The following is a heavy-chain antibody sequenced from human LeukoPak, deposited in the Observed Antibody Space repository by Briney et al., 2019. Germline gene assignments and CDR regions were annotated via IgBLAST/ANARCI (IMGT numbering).Heavy chain of an antibody. CDR2: ISSSSIYI. V-gene: IGHV3-21*01. CDR3: ARANSGSYPFDY. Sequence: GGSLRLSCAASGFTFSSYSMNWVRQAPGKGLEWVSSISSSSIYIYYADSVKGRFTISRDNAKNSLYLQMNSLGAEDTAVYYCARANSGSYPFDYWGQGTLVTVSS. D-gene: IGHD1-26*01. CDR1: GFTFSSYS. J-gene: IGHJ4*02.